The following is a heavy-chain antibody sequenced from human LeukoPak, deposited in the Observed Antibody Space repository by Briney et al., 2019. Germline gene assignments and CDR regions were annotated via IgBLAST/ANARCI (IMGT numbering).Heavy chain of an antibody. CDR3: ASFGVVVPAATSYYYYGMDV. CDR1: GYTFSSYA. J-gene: IGHJ6*02. V-gene: IGHV1-18*01. D-gene: IGHD2-2*01. Sequence: ASVKVSCKASGYTFSSYAITWVRQAPGQGLQWMGWISAYNGNAKSAQNVQGRVTMTTDTSTSTAYMELRSLRSDDTAVYYCASFGVVVPAATSYYYYGMDVWGQGTTVTVSS. CDR2: ISAYNGNA.